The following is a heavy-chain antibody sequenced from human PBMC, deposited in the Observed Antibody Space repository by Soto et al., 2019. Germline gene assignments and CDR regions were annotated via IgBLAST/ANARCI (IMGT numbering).Heavy chain of an antibody. J-gene: IGHJ5*02. V-gene: IGHV4-34*01. Sequence: PSETLSLTCAVYGGSFSGYYWSWIRQPPGKGLEWIGEINHSGSTNYNPSLKSRVTISVDTSKNQFSLKLSSVTAADTAVYYCARKRSQFLEWLPQNWFDPWGQGTLVTVSS. CDR3: ARKRSQFLEWLPQNWFDP. D-gene: IGHD3-3*01. CDR1: GGSFSGYY. CDR2: INHSGST.